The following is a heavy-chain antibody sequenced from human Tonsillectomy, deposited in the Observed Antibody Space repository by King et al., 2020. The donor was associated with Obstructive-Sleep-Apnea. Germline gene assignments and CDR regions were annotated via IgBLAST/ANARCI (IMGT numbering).Heavy chain of an antibody. J-gene: IGHJ6*02. CDR1: GFTVSSNY. D-gene: IGHD4-17*01. V-gene: IGHV3-66*01. CDR3: ASAVDYADYPYYYGMDV. CDR2: IYTGGST. Sequence: VQLVESGGGSVQPGGSLRLSCAASGFTVSSNYMSWVRQAPGKGLEWVSVIYTGGSTYFADSVKGRFTISRDNSKNTLYLQMNSLRAGDTAVYYCASAVDYADYPYYYGMDVWVQGTTVTVSS.